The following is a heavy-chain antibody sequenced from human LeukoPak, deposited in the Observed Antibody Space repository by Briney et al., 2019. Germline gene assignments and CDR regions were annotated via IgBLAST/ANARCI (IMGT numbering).Heavy chain of an antibody. CDR1: GFTFSDYY. J-gene: IGHJ4*02. CDR2: VSSSGSTI. V-gene: IGHV3-11*04. Sequence: GGSLRLSCAASGFTFSDYYMSWIRQAPGKGLEWVSYVSSSGSTIYYADSVKGRFTISRDNAKHSLYLQMSSLRAEDTAVYYCATSYSSSSYYFDYWGQGTLVTVSS. CDR3: ATSYSSSSYYFDY. D-gene: IGHD6-13*01.